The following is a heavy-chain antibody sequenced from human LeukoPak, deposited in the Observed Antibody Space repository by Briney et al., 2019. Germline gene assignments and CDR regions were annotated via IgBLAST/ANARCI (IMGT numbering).Heavy chain of an antibody. D-gene: IGHD6-19*01. V-gene: IGHV1-18*04. CDR2: ISAYNGNT. J-gene: IGHJ4*02. Sequence: ASVKVSCKTSGNIFTGYYIHWVRQAPGQGLEWMGWISAYNGNTNYAQKLQGRVTMTTDTSTSTAYMELRSLRSDDTAVYYCARRWIAVAVGYFDYWGQGTLVTVSS. CDR1: GNIFTGYY. CDR3: ARRWIAVAVGYFDY.